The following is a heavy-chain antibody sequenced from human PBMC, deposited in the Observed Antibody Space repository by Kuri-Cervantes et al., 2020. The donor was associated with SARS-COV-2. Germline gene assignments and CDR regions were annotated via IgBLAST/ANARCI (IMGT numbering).Heavy chain of an antibody. V-gene: IGHV3-23*03. Sequence: LKISCAASGFTFSSYAMSWVRQAPGKGLEWVSVIYSGGSSTYYADSVKGRFTISRDNSKNTLYLQMNSLRAEDTAVYYCAKDGDPDYWGQGTLVTVSS. J-gene: IGHJ4*02. CDR1: GFTFSSYA. D-gene: IGHD2-21*01. CDR2: IYSGGSST. CDR3: AKDGDPDY.